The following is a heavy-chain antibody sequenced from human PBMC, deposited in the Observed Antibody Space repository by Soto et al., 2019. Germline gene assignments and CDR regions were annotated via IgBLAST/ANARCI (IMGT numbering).Heavy chain of an antibody. V-gene: IGHV1-18*01. J-gene: IGHJ4*02. Sequence: ASVKVSCKASGFTFSDYGFSWVRQAPGRGLEWMGWISAFNGETNYTQKSEGRVAMTTDAATTTAYMELRSLTVDDTAVYYCVRDQQWLLPVPLNFDYWGQGTVVTVCS. CDR2: ISAFNGET. CDR1: GFTFSDYG. D-gene: IGHD6-19*01. CDR3: VRDQQWLLPVPLNFDY.